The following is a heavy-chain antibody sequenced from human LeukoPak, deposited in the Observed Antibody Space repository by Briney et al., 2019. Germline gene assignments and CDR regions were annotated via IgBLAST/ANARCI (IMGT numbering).Heavy chain of an antibody. CDR3: ARVLQNWNDGPILDY. J-gene: IGHJ4*02. CDR2: IYYSGST. CDR1: GGSISGFY. V-gene: IGHV4-59*01. D-gene: IGHD1-1*01. Sequence: SETLSLTCTVSGGSISGFYWSWIRQPPGKGLEWIGDIYYSGSTNYNPSLKSRLTISVDTSKNQFSLKLSSVTAADTAVYYCARVLQNWNDGPILDYWGQGTLVTLSS.